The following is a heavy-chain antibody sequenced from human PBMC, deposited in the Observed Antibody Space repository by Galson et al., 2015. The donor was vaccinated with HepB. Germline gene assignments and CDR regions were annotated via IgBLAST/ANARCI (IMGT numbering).Heavy chain of an antibody. D-gene: IGHD3-10*01. V-gene: IGHV3-23*01. Sequence: SLRLSCAASGFTFSSYAMSWVRQAPAKGLEWVSAISSSGGSTYYADSVKGRFTISRDNSKNTLYLQMNSLRAGDTAVYYCAKGGGSSWFDNWGQGTLVTASS. CDR2: ISSSGGST. CDR3: AKGGGSSWFDN. J-gene: IGHJ4*02. CDR1: GFTFSSYA.